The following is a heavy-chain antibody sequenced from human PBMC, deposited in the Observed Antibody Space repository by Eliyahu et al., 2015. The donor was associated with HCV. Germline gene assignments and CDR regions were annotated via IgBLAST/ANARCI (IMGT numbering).Heavy chain of an antibody. CDR3: AADRYGSGIYGGFYYYGLVV. CDR1: GYSLNDLS. Sequence: QVQLVQSGAEAKKPGASVXVSCXXSGYSLNDLSMXWVRQAPGKGLEWMGGFDPEDGETVYAQKFQGRVTMTEDTSTETAYMEVSSLRSEDTAVYFCAADRYGSGIYGGFYYYGLVVWGQGTTVTVSS. J-gene: IGHJ6*02. V-gene: IGHV1-24*01. CDR2: FDPEDGET. D-gene: IGHD3-10*01.